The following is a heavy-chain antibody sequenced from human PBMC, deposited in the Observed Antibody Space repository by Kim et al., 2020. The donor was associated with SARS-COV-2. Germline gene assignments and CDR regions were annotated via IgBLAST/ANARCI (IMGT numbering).Heavy chain of an antibody. V-gene: IGHV3-30-3*01. D-gene: IGHD1-26*01. CDR1: GFTFSDYD. CDR3: ARGWSYPDI. Sequence: GGSLRLSCADSGFTFSDYDMYWVRQAPGKGLEWVAVISSDGSNKYYADSVKGRFTISRDNSKNTLFLQMNSLRAEDTAVYYCARGWSYPDIWGQGTMVTVSS. CDR2: ISSDGSNK. J-gene: IGHJ3*02.